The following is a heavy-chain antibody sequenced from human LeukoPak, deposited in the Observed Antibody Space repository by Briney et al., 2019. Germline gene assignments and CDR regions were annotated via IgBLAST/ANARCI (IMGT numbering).Heavy chain of an antibody. CDR2: LQPSGAT. CDR1: GASISSYY. Sequence: PSETLSLTCIVSGASISSYYWSWIRHPAGKELEWIRRLQPSGATNYHPSLESRVTMSVDTSKNQFSLSLTSVTAADTAVYYGARDSTGTAFDPWGQGTLVTVSS. V-gene: IGHV4-4*07. D-gene: IGHD1-14*01. CDR3: ARDSTGTAFDP. J-gene: IGHJ5*02.